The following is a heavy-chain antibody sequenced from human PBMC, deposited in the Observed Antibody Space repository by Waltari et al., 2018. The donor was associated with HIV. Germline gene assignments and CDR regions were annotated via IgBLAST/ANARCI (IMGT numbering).Heavy chain of an antibody. J-gene: IGHJ4*02. CDR2: IGSCGGT. V-gene: IGHV3-53*01. D-gene: IGHD2-2*01. Sequence: GGGVWWVSVIGSCGGTNYGGCVKGRFTISRGTSKNTLYLQMSGRGGEDTAVYYCARGTTVVGTRYFDYWGRGTGVSVSS. CDR3: ARGTTVVGTRYFDY.